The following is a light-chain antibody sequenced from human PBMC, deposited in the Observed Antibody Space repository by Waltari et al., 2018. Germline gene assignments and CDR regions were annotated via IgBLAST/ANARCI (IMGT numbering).Light chain of an antibody. CDR3: SSYTSISTWV. CDR1: SSDIGSYNR. Sequence: QSALTQPPSVSGSPGQSVTISCTGTSSDIGSYNRFSWYQQLPGTAPKLMICEVSNRPSGVPERFSGSKSGNTASLTISGLQAEDEADYYCSSYTSISTWVFGGGTKLTVL. V-gene: IGLV2-18*02. J-gene: IGLJ3*02. CDR2: EVS.